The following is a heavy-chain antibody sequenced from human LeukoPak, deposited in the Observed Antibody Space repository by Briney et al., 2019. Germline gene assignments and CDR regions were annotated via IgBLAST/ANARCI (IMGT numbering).Heavy chain of an antibody. V-gene: IGHV1-46*01. D-gene: IGHD3-16*02. J-gene: IGHJ4*02. CDR3: ARDYDYVWGSYRYLFDY. CDR2: INPSGGST. Sequence: ASVKVSCKASGYTFTSYCMHWVRQAPGQGLEWMGIINPSGGSTSYAQKFQGRVTMTRDTSTSTVYMELSSLRSEDTAVYYCARDYDYVWGSYRYLFDYWGQGTLVTVSS. CDR1: GYTFTSYC.